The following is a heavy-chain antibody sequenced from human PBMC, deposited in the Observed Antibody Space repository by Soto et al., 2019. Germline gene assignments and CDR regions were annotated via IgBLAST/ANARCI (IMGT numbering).Heavy chain of an antibody. CDR3: AKGAAAGTGWFDP. J-gene: IGHJ5*02. CDR1: GFSFSTYG. CDR2: IWYDGSNK. V-gene: IGHV3-33*06. Sequence: QVQLVESGGGVVQPGRSLRLSCAASGFSFSTYGMHCVRQAPGKGLEWVAIIWYDGSNKYYADSVKGRFTISRDNSKNTLYLQMNSLRAEDTAVYYCAKGAAAGTGWFDPWGQGTLVTVSS. D-gene: IGHD6-13*01.